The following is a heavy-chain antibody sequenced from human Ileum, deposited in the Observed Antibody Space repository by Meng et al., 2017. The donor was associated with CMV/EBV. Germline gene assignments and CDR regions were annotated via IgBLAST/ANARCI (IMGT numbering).Heavy chain of an antibody. Sequence: SDHYIGWVRQAPEKGLELVGVTRNKANSYTTEYDASVQGRFPISRDDSKNSVYLQMNSLKNEDTAVYYCARSNFAYHLDYWGQGTLVTVSS. CDR2: TRNKANSYTT. CDR3: ARSNFAYHLDY. V-gene: IGHV3-72*01. CDR1: SDHY. J-gene: IGHJ4*02. D-gene: IGHD3-3*02.